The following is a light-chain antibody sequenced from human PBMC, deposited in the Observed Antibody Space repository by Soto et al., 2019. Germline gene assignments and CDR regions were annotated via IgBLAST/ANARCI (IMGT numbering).Light chain of an antibody. V-gene: IGKV3-15*01. Sequence: EIVMTQSPATLSVSPGERATLSCRDSQSVSSNLAWYQQKPGQAPRLLIYGASTRASGIPFRFSGSGSGTEFTLTISSLQSEDFAVYYCQQYNNWPPFTFGPGTKVDIK. CDR2: GAS. CDR3: QQYNNWPPFT. CDR1: QSVSSN. J-gene: IGKJ3*01.